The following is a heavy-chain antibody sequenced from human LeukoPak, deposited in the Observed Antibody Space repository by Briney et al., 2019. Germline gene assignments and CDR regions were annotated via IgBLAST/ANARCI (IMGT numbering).Heavy chain of an antibody. CDR2: INPSGGST. Sequence: ASVKVSCKASGYTFTSYYMHWVRQAPGQGLEWMGIINPSGGSTSYAQEFQGRVTMTRDTPTRTVYLELSSLRSEDTAVYYCARDARFYYDRSGYYYPLWFDPWGQGTLVTVSS. V-gene: IGHV1-46*01. CDR1: GYTFTSYY. CDR3: ARDARFYYDRSGYYYPLWFDP. J-gene: IGHJ5*02. D-gene: IGHD3-22*01.